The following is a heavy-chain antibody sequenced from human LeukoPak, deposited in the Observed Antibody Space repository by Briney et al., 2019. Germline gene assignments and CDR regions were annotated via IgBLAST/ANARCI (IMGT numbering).Heavy chain of an antibody. V-gene: IGHV4-34*01. Sequence: PSETLSLTCAVYGESFSGYYWSWIRQPPGKGLEWIGEINHSGSTNYNPSLKSRVTISVDTSKNQFSLKLSSVTAADTAVYYCARTPYDFWSGYYKNWGQGTLVTVSS. CDR3: ARTPYDFWSGYYKN. CDR1: GESFSGYY. CDR2: INHSGST. D-gene: IGHD3-3*01. J-gene: IGHJ4*02.